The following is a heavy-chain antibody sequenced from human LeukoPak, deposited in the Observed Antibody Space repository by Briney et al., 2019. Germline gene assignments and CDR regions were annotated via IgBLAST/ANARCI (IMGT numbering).Heavy chain of an antibody. CDR3: ARRGMSAAGIRYYYYYMDV. CDR2: IHTSGST. J-gene: IGHJ6*03. Sequence: SEALSLTCTVSGGSISGYYWSWIRQPPGKGLEWMGYIHTSGSTNYNPSLKSRVTISVDTSKNQFSLKLSSVTAADTAVYYCARRGMSAAGIRYYYYYMDVWGKGTTVTVSS. V-gene: IGHV4-4*09. D-gene: IGHD6-13*01. CDR1: GGSISGYY.